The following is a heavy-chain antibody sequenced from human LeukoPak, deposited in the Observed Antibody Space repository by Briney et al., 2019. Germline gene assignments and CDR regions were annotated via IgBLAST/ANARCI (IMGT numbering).Heavy chain of an antibody. Sequence: ASVKVSCKASGYTFTSYGISWVRQAPGQGLEWMGWISAYNGNTNYAQKLQRRVTMTTDTSTSTAYMELRSLRSDDTAVYYRARDLGAVVPAAIDFDYWGQGTLVTVSS. D-gene: IGHD2-2*01. CDR2: ISAYNGNT. J-gene: IGHJ4*02. V-gene: IGHV1-18*01. CDR1: GYTFTSYG. CDR3: ARDLGAVVPAAIDFDY.